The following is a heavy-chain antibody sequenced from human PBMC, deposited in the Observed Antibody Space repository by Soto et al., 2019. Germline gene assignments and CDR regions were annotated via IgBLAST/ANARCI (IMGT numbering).Heavy chain of an antibody. D-gene: IGHD2-15*01. CDR1: GFIFKDYW. J-gene: IGHJ4*02. CDR2: ISKDGTEK. CDR3: AIAGYWEGARCSTRNY. Sequence: PGGTLRLSCVVSGFIFKDYWMSWVRQAPGKGLEWVASISKDGTEKYYLESVEGRFTISRDNAKNSLYLQMNSLRAEDAAMYYCAIAGYWEGARCSTRNYWGQGTLVTVSS. V-gene: IGHV3-7*01.